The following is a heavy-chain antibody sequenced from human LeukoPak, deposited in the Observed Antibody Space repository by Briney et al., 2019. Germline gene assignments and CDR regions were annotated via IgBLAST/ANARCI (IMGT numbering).Heavy chain of an antibody. CDR3: AKDRVYYYDSSGPDAFDI. J-gene: IGHJ3*02. Sequence: GGSLRLSCAASGFTVSSNYMSWVRQAPGKGLEWVSVIYSGGSTYYADSVKGRFTISRDNSKNTLYLQMNSLRAEDTAVYYCAKDRVYYYDSSGPDAFDIWGQGTMVTVSS. V-gene: IGHV3-53*01. CDR2: IYSGGST. D-gene: IGHD3-22*01. CDR1: GFTVSSNY.